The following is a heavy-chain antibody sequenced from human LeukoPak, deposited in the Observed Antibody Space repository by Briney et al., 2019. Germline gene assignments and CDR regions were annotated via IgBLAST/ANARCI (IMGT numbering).Heavy chain of an antibody. V-gene: IGHV3-30*04. J-gene: IGHJ4*02. CDR3: ASGGFGDNNYALY. D-gene: IGHD4-11*01. CDR1: GFTFSSYS. Sequence: GGSLRLSCAASGFTFSSYSMHWVRQAPGKGLGWRSVISYDGSNKYYADSVKGRFTISRDNSKNALYLQMNRLRAEDTAAYYCASGGFGDNNYALYWGQGTLVTVSS. CDR2: ISYDGSNK.